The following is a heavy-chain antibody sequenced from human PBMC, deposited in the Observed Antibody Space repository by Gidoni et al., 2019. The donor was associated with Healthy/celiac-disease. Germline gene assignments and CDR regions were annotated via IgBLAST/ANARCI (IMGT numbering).Heavy chain of an antibody. CDR1: GGTFSSYA. Sequence: QVQLVQSGAEVPKPGSSVTVSCQASGGTFSSYAISWVRQAHGQGLEWMGGSIPILGTANYAQKFQGRVTITADESTSTAYMELRSLRAEDTAVYYCARDVPLRIAAALVYYGMDVWGQGTTVTVSS. CDR3: ARDVPLRIAAALVYYGMDV. V-gene: IGHV1-69*01. CDR2: SIPILGTA. D-gene: IGHD6-13*01. J-gene: IGHJ6*02.